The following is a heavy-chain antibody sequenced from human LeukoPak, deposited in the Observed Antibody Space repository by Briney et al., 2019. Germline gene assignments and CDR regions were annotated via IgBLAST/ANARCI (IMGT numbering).Heavy chain of an antibody. D-gene: IGHD4-23*01. Sequence: GGSLRLSCSASGSTFSSYAMHWVRQAPGKGLEYVSAISSNGGSTYYADSVKGRFTISRDNSKNTLYLQMNSLRAEDTAVYYCARDRWVSSPYYYYGMDVWGQGTTVTVSS. V-gene: IGHV3-64*04. CDR1: GSTFSSYA. CDR3: ARDRWVSSPYYYYGMDV. J-gene: IGHJ6*02. CDR2: ISSNGGST.